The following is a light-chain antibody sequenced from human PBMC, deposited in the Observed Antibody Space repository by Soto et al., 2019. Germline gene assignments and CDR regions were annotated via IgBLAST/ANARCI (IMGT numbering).Light chain of an antibody. J-gene: IGKJ1*01. CDR2: GVS. V-gene: IGKV1-39*01. CDR1: QSISTL. Sequence: DVQMTQSPSSLSASVGDRVTITCRASQSISTLLSWYQQKPGKAPKLLMYGVSTLQSGVPPRFSGSESGTDFTLTISSLQPEDSAIYFCQQTYSTPWTFGQGTKVEIK. CDR3: QQTYSTPWT.